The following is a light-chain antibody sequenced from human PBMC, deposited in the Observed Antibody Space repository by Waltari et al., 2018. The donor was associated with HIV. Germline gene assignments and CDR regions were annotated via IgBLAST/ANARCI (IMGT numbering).Light chain of an antibody. J-gene: IGLJ3*02. V-gene: IGLV2-8*01. CDR1: SSDVGGYNY. CDR2: EVS. CDR3: SSSRV. Sequence: QSALTQPPSASGSPGQSVTISCTGTSSDVGGYNYVSWYQQHPGKAPKHIIYEVSRRTSGVPDRFSGSKSGITATLTVSGLQAEDEADYSCSSSRVFGGGTKLTVL.